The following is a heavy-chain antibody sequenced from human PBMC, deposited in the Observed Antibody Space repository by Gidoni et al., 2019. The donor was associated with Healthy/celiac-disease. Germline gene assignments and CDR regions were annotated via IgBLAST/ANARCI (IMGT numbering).Heavy chain of an antibody. Sequence: QVQLVQSGAEVKKPGSSVKVSCKASGGTFSSYAIRWVRQAPGQGLEWVGGIIPIFGTANYAQKFQGRVTITADESTSTAYMELSSLRSEDTAVYYCAREAPGAKYFQHWGQGTLVTVSS. CDR2: IIPIFGTA. J-gene: IGHJ1*01. CDR1: GGTFSSYA. CDR3: AREAPGAKYFQH. V-gene: IGHV1-69*01.